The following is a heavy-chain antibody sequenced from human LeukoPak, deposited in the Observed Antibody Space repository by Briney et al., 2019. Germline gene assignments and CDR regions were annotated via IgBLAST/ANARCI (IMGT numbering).Heavy chain of an antibody. V-gene: IGHV3-30-3*01. CDR1: GFTFSSCA. D-gene: IGHD3-3*01. Sequence: PGRSLRLSCAASGFTFSSCAMHWVRQAPGKGLEWVAVISYDGSNKYYADSVKGRFTISRDNSKNTLYLQMNSLRAEDTAVYYCARVGSYYDFWSGYYGMDVWGQGTTVTVSS. CDR2: ISYDGSNK. CDR3: ARVGSYYDFWSGYYGMDV. J-gene: IGHJ6*02.